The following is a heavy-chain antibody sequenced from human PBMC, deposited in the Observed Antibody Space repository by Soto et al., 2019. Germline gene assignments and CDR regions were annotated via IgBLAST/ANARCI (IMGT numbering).Heavy chain of an antibody. Sequence: SETLSLTCTVSGGSISSYYWSWIRRPQGKGLEWIGYIYYSGSTNYNPSLKSRVTISVDTSKNQFSLKLSSVTAADTAVYYCARGIRGIVVQHDAFDIWGQGTMVT. CDR3: ARGIRGIVVQHDAFDI. CDR1: GGSISSYY. J-gene: IGHJ3*02. V-gene: IGHV4-59*08. CDR2: IYYSGST. D-gene: IGHD3-22*01.